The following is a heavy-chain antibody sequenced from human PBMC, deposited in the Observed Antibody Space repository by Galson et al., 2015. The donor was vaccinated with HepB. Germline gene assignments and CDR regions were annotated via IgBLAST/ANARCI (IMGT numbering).Heavy chain of an antibody. CDR3: ARDLSQRGYSYGTQDY. Sequence: YAQKFQGRVTITADESTSTAYMELSSLRSEDTAVYYCARDLSQRGYSYGTQDYWGQGTLVTVSS. V-gene: IGHV1-69*01. D-gene: IGHD5-18*01. J-gene: IGHJ4*02.